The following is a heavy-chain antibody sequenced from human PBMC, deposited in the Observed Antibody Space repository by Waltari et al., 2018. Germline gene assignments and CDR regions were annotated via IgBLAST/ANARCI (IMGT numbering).Heavy chain of an antibody. CDR2: IYDSGAT. Sequence: QVQLQESGPGLVRPSETLSLTCTVPGASVRYYYWNWIRLPPGKGLEWIGTIYDSGATYYNPSLKSRLTMLMDTSKNQFSLILESVTAADRGLYYCTRGLFGRSWTPYYWGQGTLVTVSS. CDR3: TRGLFGRSWTPYY. V-gene: IGHV4-59*02. D-gene: IGHD3-10*01. J-gene: IGHJ4*02. CDR1: GASVRYYY.